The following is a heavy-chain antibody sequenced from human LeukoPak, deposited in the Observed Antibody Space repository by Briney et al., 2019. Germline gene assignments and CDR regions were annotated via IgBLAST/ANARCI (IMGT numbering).Heavy chain of an antibody. CDR1: GFTFNNYG. J-gene: IGHJ3*02. Sequence: PGGSLRLSCAASGFTFNNYGMHWVRQAPGKGLEWVAVIWYDGSNKYYADSVKGRFTISRANSKNTLYLQMNSLRAEDTAMYYCARGSSGWSHDAFDIWGQGTMVTVSS. D-gene: IGHD6-19*01. CDR3: ARGSSGWSHDAFDI. CDR2: IWYDGSNK. V-gene: IGHV3-33*01.